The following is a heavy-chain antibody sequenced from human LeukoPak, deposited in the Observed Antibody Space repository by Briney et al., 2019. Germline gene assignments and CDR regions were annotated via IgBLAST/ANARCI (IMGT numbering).Heavy chain of an antibody. Sequence: SETMSLTCTVSGGSISSSSYYWDWIRQPPGKGLEGIGSIYYTGSTYSNPSRKSLGTISVDTSNNQFSLKLRSMTAADTAVYYCASHLRGAVAGIRGDVFRYWRQGTLVSVSS. D-gene: IGHD6-19*01. CDR3: ASHLRGAVAGIRGDVFRY. CDR1: GGSISSSSYY. CDR2: IYYTGST. V-gene: IGHV4-39*01. J-gene: IGHJ4*02.